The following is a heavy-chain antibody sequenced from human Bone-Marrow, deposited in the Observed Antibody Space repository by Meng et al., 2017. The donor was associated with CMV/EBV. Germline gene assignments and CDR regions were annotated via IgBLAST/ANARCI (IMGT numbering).Heavy chain of an antibody. CDR1: GFTFGNYW. V-gene: IGHV3-74*01. J-gene: IGHJ4*02. Sequence: ELHRVESGGMLVQPGGSLRLSCAASGFTFGNYWMHWVRQVPGKGLMWVSRIDTYGSITDYADSVKGRFTISRDNTRNILYLQMNSLRVEDTAIYYCARDLSGERDYWSQGTLVTVSS. CDR2: IDTYGSIT. CDR3: ARDLSGERDY. D-gene: IGHD1-26*01.